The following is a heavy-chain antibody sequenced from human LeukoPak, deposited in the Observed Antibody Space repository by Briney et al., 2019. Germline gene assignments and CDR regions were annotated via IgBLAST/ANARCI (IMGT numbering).Heavy chain of an antibody. V-gene: IGHV4-34*01. CDR2: INHRGST. CDR3: ARTVAGTSVDY. Sequence: SETLSLTCTVSGDSLSNSYWSWIRQPPGKGLEWIGEINHRGSTNYNPSLKSRVTISVDTSKNQFSLKLSSVTAADTAVYYCARTVAGTSVDYWGQGTLVTVSS. D-gene: IGHD6-19*01. J-gene: IGHJ4*02. CDR1: GDSLSNSY.